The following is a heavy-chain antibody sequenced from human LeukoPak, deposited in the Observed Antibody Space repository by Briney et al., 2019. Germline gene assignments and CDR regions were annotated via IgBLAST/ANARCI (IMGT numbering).Heavy chain of an antibody. Sequence: PGGSLRLSCAASGFTFSSYWMNWVRQAPGKGLEWVANIRQDGSERYYMDSVKGRFTISRDNAKNSLYLEMDSLRAEDAAVYYCARDRSSNSWSEYFQDWGRAPWSPSPQ. CDR3: ARDRSSNSWSEYFQD. V-gene: IGHV3-7*01. J-gene: IGHJ1*01. D-gene: IGHD2-2*01. CDR2: IRQDGSER. CDR1: GFTFSSYW.